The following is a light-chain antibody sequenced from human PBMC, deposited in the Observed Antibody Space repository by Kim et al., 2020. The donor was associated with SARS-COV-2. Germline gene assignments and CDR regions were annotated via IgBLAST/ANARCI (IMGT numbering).Light chain of an antibody. Sequence: ETVMTQSPATLSVSPGERATLSCRASQGVGSNLAWYQQKPGQAPRLLIYGASTRATGIPARFSGSVSATEFTLTISSLQSEDFAVYYCQQYNNWPPLTFGGGTKVDIK. CDR3: QQYNNWPPLT. CDR2: GAS. J-gene: IGKJ4*01. CDR1: QGVGSN. V-gene: IGKV3-15*01.